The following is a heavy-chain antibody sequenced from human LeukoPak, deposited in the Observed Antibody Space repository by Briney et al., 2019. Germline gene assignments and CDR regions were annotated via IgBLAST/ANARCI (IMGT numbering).Heavy chain of an antibody. V-gene: IGHV4-4*02. D-gene: IGHD2-8*01. Sequence: PSETLSLTCGVSGGSITTTNWWSWVRQPPGQGLEWIGEIHLSGRTSYNPSLNSRVTLALDTSKNHLSLSLTSVTAADTAVYYCSRENGAFSPFGYWGQGTLVTVPS. CDR1: GGSITTTNW. J-gene: IGHJ4*02. CDR3: SRENGAFSPFGY. CDR2: IHLSGRT.